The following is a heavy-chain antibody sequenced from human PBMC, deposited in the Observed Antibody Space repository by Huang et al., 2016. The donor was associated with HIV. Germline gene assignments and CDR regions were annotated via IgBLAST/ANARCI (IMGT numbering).Heavy chain of an antibody. V-gene: IGHV5-51*03. Sequence: EVQLVQSGAEVKKPGESLKISCKGSGYSFANYYIGWVRQMPGIGLQWMGRFYPGDSPTRYSPSFQGHVTVSAEKSIRTAYLQWSSLKASDTAIYYCARRARRYNDYPLDYWGQGTQVTVSS. CDR3: ARRARRYNDYPLDY. J-gene: IGHJ4*02. D-gene: IGHD3-16*02. CDR1: GYSFANYY. CDR2: FYPGDSPT.